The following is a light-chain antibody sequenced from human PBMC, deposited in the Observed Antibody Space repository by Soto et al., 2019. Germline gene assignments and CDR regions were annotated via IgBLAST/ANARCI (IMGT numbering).Light chain of an antibody. V-gene: IGLV2-14*03. Sequence: QSALTQPASVSGSPGQSITISCTGTNGDVGAYNHVSWYQHYPAKAPKVIIYDVSNRPSGVSDRFSGSKSGNTASLTISGLQAADEADYYCSSYTSYSTSYVFGGGTQLTVL. CDR3: SSYTSYSTSYV. CDR2: DVS. J-gene: IGLJ7*01. CDR1: NGDVGAYNH.